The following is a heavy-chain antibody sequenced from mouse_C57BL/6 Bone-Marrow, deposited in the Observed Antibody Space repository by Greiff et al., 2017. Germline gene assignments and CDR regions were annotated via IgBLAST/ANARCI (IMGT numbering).Heavy chain of an antibody. CDR2: INPSTGGT. V-gene: IGHV1-42*01. CDR1: GYSFTGYY. Sequence: VQLQQSGPELVKPGASVKISCKASGYSFTGYYMNWVKQSPEKSLEWIGEINPSTGGTTYNQKFKAKATLTVDKSSSTAYMQLKSLTSEDSAVYYCAHYYGSSPWFAYWGQGTLVTVSA. J-gene: IGHJ3*01. D-gene: IGHD1-1*01. CDR3: AHYYGSSPWFAY.